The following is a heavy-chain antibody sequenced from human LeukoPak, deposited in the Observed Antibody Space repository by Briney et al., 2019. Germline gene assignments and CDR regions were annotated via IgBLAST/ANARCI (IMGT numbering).Heavy chain of an antibody. CDR3: ATTRIGLSGIY. D-gene: IGHD1-1*01. J-gene: IGHJ4*02. CDR2: ISSNGGST. Sequence: GGSLRLSCAASGFTFSSYAMHWVRQAPGKGLEYVSAISSNGGSTYYANSVKGRFTISRDNSKNTLYLQMGSLRAEDMAVYYCATTRIGLSGIYWGQGTLVTVSS. CDR1: GFTFSSYA. V-gene: IGHV3-64*01.